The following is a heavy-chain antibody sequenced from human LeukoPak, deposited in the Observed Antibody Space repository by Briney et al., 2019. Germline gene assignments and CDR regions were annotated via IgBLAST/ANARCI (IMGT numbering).Heavy chain of an antibody. J-gene: IGHJ6*04. D-gene: IGHD3-10*02. CDR1: GYTFTSYY. CDR2: INPSGGST. CDR3: AELGITMIGGV. V-gene: IGHV1-46*01. Sequence: GTSVKVSCKASGYTFTSYYMHWVRQAPGQGLEWMGIINPSGGSTSYAQKFQGRVTMTRDMSTSTVYMELGSLRSEDTAVYYCAELGITMIGGVWGKGTTVTISS.